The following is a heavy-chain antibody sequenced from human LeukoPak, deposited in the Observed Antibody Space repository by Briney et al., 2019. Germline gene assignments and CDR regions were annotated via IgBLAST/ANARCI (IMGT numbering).Heavy chain of an antibody. CDR3: ASGRAYSSGYFGY. CDR1: GYTFSNYF. D-gene: IGHD5-18*01. CDR2: ITPSGGST. Sequence: GASVKVSCKASGYTFSNYFMHWVRQAPGQGLEWMGIITPSGGSTNCAQKFQGRVSMTRDTSTTTVYMELSSLRSEDTAVYYCASGRAYSSGYFGYWGQGILVTVSS. J-gene: IGHJ4*02. V-gene: IGHV1-46*01.